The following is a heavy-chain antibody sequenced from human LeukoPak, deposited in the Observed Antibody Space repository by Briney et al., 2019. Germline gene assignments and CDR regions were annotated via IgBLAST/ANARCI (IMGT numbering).Heavy chain of an antibody. CDR2: VTNSGGST. V-gene: IGHV3-23*01. Sequence: GGSLRLSCAASGFNFRSFSMTWVRQAPGKGLEWVSTVTNSGGSTYYADSVEGRFTNSRDNSKNTLYLQISSLRAEDTAVYYCAKTMGAIDHDYWGQGTLVTVSS. D-gene: IGHD1-26*01. CDR1: GFNFRSFS. J-gene: IGHJ4*02. CDR3: AKTMGAIDHDY.